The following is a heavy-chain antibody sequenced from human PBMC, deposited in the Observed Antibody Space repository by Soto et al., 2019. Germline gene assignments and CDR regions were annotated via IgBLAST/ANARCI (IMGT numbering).Heavy chain of an antibody. D-gene: IGHD1-26*01. V-gene: IGHV6-1*01. J-gene: IGHJ4*02. CDR1: GDSVSSKDAA. CDR3: ARALAGSYDY. CDR2: TYYRSKWST. Sequence: PSQTLSLTCAISGDSVSSKDAAWNWIRQSPSRGLEWLGRTYYRSKWSTDYAVSLKGRITVKPDTSKNQFSLQQNSVTPEDTAVYYCARALAGSYDYWGQGTLVTVSS.